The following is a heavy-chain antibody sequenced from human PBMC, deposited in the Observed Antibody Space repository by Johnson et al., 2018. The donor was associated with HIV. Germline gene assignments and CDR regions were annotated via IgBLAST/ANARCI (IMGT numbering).Heavy chain of an antibody. Sequence: QVQLVESGGGLVQPGGSLRLSCAASGFTFSSYAMHWVRQAPGKGLEWVAVISYDGSDKYYADSVKGRFTISRDSSKNTLSLQMNSLRVEDTAVYYCAREARIVVVEPSDAFDIWGQGTMVTVSS. J-gene: IGHJ3*02. CDR3: AREARIVVVEPSDAFDI. V-gene: IGHV3-30*14. CDR1: GFTFSSYA. CDR2: ISYDGSDK. D-gene: IGHD3-22*01.